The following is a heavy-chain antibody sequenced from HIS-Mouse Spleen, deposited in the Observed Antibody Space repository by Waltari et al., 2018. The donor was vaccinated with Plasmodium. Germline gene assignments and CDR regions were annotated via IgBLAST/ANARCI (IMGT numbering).Heavy chain of an antibody. CDR1: GFTFSSYW. Sequence: EVQLVESGGGLVQPGGSLRLSCAASGFTFSSYWMHWVRQAPGKGLVWVARSNSDGSSTSYADSVKGRFTISRDNAKNTLYLQMNSLRAEDTAVYYCAREKPSNYGYFDYWGQGTLVTVSS. CDR2: SNSDGSST. D-gene: IGHD4-4*01. V-gene: IGHV3-74*01. J-gene: IGHJ4*02. CDR3: AREKPSNYGYFDY.